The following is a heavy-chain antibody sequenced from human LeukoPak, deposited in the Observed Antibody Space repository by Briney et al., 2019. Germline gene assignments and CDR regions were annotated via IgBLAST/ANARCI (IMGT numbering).Heavy chain of an antibody. J-gene: IGHJ5*02. V-gene: IGHV4-59*02. Sequence: SETLSLTCTVSGDSVSSYYWSWIRQPPGKGLEWIGYIYYSGSTNYNPSLKSRVTISVDTSKNQLSLKLSSVTAADTAVYYCAREPGFDSSGYLNWFDPWGQGTPVTVSS. CDR1: GDSVSSYY. CDR3: AREPGFDSSGYLNWFDP. D-gene: IGHD3-22*01. CDR2: IYYSGST.